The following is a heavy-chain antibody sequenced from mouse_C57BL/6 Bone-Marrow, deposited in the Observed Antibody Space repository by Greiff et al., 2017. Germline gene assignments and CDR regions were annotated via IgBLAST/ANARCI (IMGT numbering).Heavy chain of an antibody. Sequence: VQLQQPGAELVKPGASVKMSCKASGYTFTSYWITWVKQRPGQGLEWIGDIYPGSGSTNYNEKFKSKATLTVDTSSSTAYMQLSSLTSEDSAVYDCARVTTVVATRYAMDYGGQGTSVTVSS. CDR1: GYTFTSYW. V-gene: IGHV1-55*01. CDR3: ARVTTVVATRYAMDY. D-gene: IGHD1-1*01. CDR2: IYPGSGST. J-gene: IGHJ4*01.